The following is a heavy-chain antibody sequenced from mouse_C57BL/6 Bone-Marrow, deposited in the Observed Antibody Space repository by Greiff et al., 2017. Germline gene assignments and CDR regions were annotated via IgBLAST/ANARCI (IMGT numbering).Heavy chain of an antibody. CDR2: IDPEDGAT. V-gene: IGHV14-2*01. CDR3: AGGDYDDAMDD. CDR1: GFNIKDYY. D-gene: IGHD2-4*01. J-gene: IGHJ4*01. Sequence: VQLQQSGAELVKPGASVKLSCTASGFNIKDYYMHWVKQRTEQGLAWIGRIDPEDGATKYAPKFQGKATITADTSATTPYLPLSSLTSEDTAVYYCAGGDYDDAMDDWGQGTSVTVSS.